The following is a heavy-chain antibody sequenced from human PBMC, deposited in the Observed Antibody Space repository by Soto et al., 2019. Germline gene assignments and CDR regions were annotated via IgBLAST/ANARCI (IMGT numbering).Heavy chain of an antibody. CDR1: GGSFCGFY. D-gene: IGHD5-18*01. J-gene: IGHJ4*02. CDR3: ARELGYSYDSNTILDS. Sequence: SETLSLTCAVYGGSFCGFYWSWIRQPPGKGLEWIGEINHSGSTNSNPSLKSRVSISVDPSKNQFSLKLTSVTAADTAVYYCARELGYSYDSNTILDSWGQGTLVTVSS. CDR2: INHSGST. V-gene: IGHV4-34*01.